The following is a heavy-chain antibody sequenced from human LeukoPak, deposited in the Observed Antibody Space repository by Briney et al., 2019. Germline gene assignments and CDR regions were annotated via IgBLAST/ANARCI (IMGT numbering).Heavy chain of an antibody. CDR2: IYTSGST. D-gene: IGHD7-27*01. V-gene: IGHV4-61*02. Sequence: SQTLSLTCTVSGGSISSGSYYWSWLRQPAGTGLEWIGRIYTSGSTNYNPSLKSRVTISVDTSKDQFSLKLSSVTAADTAVYYCAREPLTGSFDYWGQGTLVTVSS. CDR3: AREPLTGSFDY. J-gene: IGHJ4*02. CDR1: GGSISSGSYY.